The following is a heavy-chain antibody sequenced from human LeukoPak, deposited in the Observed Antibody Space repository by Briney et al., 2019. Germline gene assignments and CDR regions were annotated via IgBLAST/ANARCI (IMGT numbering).Heavy chain of an antibody. D-gene: IGHD2-2*01. CDR1: GYTFTSYD. V-gene: IGHV1-8*01. CDR3: TRAIRHQLLSDY. Sequence: ASVKVSCKASGYTFTSYDINWVRQATGQGLEWMGWMNPNSGNTGYAQKFQGRVTMTRDSSITTAYMELSSLRFEDTAVYYCTRAIRHQLLSDYWGQGTLVAVSS. CDR2: MNPNSGNT. J-gene: IGHJ4*02.